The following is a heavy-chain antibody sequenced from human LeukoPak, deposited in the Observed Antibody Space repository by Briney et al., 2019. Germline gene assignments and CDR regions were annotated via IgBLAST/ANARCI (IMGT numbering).Heavy chain of an antibody. CDR1: GGSISSHY. CDR2: IYYSGST. Sequence: PSGTLSLTCTVSGGSISSHYWSWIRQPPGKGLEWIGYIYYSGSTNYNPSLKSRVTISVDTSKNQFSLKLSSVTAADTAVYYCARFGKGTYYYGSGSYPDNWFDPWGQGTLVTVSS. J-gene: IGHJ5*02. D-gene: IGHD3-10*01. CDR3: ARFGKGTYYYGSGSYPDNWFDP. V-gene: IGHV4-59*11.